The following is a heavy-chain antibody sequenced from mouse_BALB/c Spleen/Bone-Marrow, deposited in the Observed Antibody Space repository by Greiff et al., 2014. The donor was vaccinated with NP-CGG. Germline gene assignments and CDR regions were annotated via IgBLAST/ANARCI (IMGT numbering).Heavy chain of an antibody. D-gene: IGHD1-1*01. CDR2: IRNKANGYTT. J-gene: IGHJ2*01. CDR1: GFTFTDYY. V-gene: IGHV7-3*02. CDR3: ARDIGGITLDY. Sequence: EVMLVESGGGLVQPGGSLRLSCATSGFTFTDYYMNWVRQPPGKALEWLGFIRNKANGYTTEFSASVKGRFTISRDNSQSILYLQMNTLRAEDSATYYCARDIGGITLDYGGQGTTLTVAS.